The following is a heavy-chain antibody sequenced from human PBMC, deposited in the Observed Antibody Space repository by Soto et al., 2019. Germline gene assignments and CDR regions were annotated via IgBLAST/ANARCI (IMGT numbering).Heavy chain of an antibody. CDR3: ARALQSATMNRGVPRAYHSFDP. CDR1: GGSISDNY. V-gene: IGHV4-4*07. CDR2: IHGSGST. D-gene: IGHD3-10*01. J-gene: IGHJ5*02. Sequence: QVQLQESGPGLLKPSETLSLTCTVSGGSISDNYWTWIRQPAGKGLEWIGRIHGSGSTSYNPSLKTRTTMSVDTSNKEISLRLRSVTAADTAVYYCARALQSATMNRGVPRAYHSFDPWGHGTLVTVSS.